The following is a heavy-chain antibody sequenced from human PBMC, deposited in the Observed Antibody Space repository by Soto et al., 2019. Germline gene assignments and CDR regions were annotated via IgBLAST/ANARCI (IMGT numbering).Heavy chain of an antibody. CDR1: GGSISSSSYY. J-gene: IGHJ4*02. D-gene: IGHD2-15*01. V-gene: IGHV4-39*01. Sequence: QLQLQESGPGLVKPSETLSLTCTVSGGSISSSSYYWGWIRQPPGKGLEWIGSIYYSGSTYYNPSLKSRVTISVDTSKNQFSLKLSSVTAADTAVYYCARHAWDIVVVVGPFVSWGQGTLVTVSS. CDR3: ARHAWDIVVVVGPFVS. CDR2: IYYSGST.